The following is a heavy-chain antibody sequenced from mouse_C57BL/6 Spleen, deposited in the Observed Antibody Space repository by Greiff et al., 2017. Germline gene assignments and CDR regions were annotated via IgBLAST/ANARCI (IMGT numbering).Heavy chain of an antibody. Sequence: TFSSYGMSWVRQTPDKRLEWVATISSGGSYTYYPASVKGRFTISRDNDKNTLYLQMSSLKSEDTAMYYCARIYCGNWGYFDYWGQGTTLTVSS. CDR3: ARIYCGNWGYFDY. V-gene: IGHV5-6*01. J-gene: IGHJ2*01. CDR1: TFSSYG. CDR2: ISSGGSYT. D-gene: IGHD2-1*01.